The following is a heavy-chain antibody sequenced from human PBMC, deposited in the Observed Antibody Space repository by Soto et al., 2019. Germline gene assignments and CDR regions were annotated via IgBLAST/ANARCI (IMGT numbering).Heavy chain of an antibody. CDR2: ISSSSSYI. J-gene: IGHJ4*02. D-gene: IGHD1-7*01. V-gene: IGHV3-21*01. Sequence: GGSLRLSCAASGFTFSSYSMNWVRQAPGKGMEWVSSISSSSSYIYYADSVKGRFTISRDNAKNSLYLQMNSLRAEDTAVYYCARDRSGTNRWNYALDYRGQGTLGTGSS. CDR1: GFTFSSYS. CDR3: ARDRSGTNRWNYALDY.